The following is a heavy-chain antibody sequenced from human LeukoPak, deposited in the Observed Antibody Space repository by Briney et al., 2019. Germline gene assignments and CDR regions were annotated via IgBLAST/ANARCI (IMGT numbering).Heavy chain of an antibody. CDR2: IYHSGST. V-gene: IGHV4-38-2*02. Sequence: SETLSLTCTVSGYSISSGYYWGWIRQPPGKGLEWIGSIYHSGSTYYNPSLKSRVTISVDTSKNQFSLKLSSVTAADTAVYCCARSRDSSGYDAFDIWGQGTMVTVSS. CDR3: ARSRDSSGYDAFDI. CDR1: GYSISSGYY. J-gene: IGHJ3*02. D-gene: IGHD3-22*01.